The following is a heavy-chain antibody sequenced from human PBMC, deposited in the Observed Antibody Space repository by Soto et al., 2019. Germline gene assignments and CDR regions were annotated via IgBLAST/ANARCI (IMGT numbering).Heavy chain of an antibody. CDR1: GYTFTSYD. J-gene: IGHJ4*02. V-gene: IGHV1-8*01. Sequence: GASVKVSCKASGYTFTSYDINWVRQATGQGLEWMGWMNPNSGNTGYAQKFQGRVTITADESTSTAYMELSSLRSEDTAVYYCARGYCSSTSCYKAPFDYWGQGTLVTVSS. D-gene: IGHD2-2*02. CDR3: ARGYCSSTSCYKAPFDY. CDR2: MNPNSGNT.